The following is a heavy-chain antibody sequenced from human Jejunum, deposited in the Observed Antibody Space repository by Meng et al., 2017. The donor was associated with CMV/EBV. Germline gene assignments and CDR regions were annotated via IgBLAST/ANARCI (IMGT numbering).Heavy chain of an antibody. Sequence: LSCTVSGDSMNTSYWSWLRPPPGKGLEWIGCIHYSGKTNYTPSLRGRVVISVDTSKNQFSLKLSSVNTADTAVYYCARGAGWWGVWGQGTLVTVSS. J-gene: IGHJ4*02. CDR2: IHYSGKT. CDR3: ARGAGWWGV. V-gene: IGHV4-59*01. D-gene: IGHD2-15*01. CDR1: GDSMNTSY.